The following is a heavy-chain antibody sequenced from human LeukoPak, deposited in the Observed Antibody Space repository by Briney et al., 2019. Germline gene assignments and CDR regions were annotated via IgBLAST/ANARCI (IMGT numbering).Heavy chain of an antibody. CDR1: GGSFSGYY. Sequence: SETLSLTCAVYGGSFSGYYWSWIRQPPGKGLEWIGEINHSGSTNYNPSLKSRVTISVDTSKNQFSLKLSSVTAADTAVYYCARVVATGYYYGMDVWGQGTTVTVSS. J-gene: IGHJ6*02. CDR2: INHSGST. D-gene: IGHD5-12*01. V-gene: IGHV4-34*01. CDR3: ARVVATGYYYGMDV.